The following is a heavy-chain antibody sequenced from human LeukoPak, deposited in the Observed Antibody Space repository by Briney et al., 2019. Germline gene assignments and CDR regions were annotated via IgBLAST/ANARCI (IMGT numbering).Heavy chain of an antibody. CDR1: GFTFSDYY. V-gene: IGHV3-11*01. J-gene: IGHJ4*02. D-gene: IGHD4-23*01. CDR3: ASAGTTVVTSFDY. CDR2: ISSSGSTI. Sequence: PGGSLRLSCAASGFTFSDYYMSWTRQAPGKGLEWVSYISSSGSTIYYADSVKGRFTISRDNAKNSLYLQMNSLRAEDTAVYYCASAGTTVVTSFDYWGQGTLVTVSS.